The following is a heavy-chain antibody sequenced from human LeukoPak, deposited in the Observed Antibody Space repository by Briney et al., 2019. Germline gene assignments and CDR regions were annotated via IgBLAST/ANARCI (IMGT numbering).Heavy chain of an antibody. CDR3: ATETIGRHYDY. Sequence: GGSLRLSCAASGFTFSDYYMSWIRQAPGKGLEWVSYIRSGGSTIYYADSVKGRFTISRDNAKNSMYLQMDSLRDEDTAVYYCATETIGRHYDYWGQGTLLTVSS. CDR1: GFTFSDYY. CDR2: IRSGGSTI. J-gene: IGHJ4*02. V-gene: IGHV3-11*04. D-gene: IGHD1-14*01.